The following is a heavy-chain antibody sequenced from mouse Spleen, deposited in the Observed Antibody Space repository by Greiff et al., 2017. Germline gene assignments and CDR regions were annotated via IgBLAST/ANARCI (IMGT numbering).Heavy chain of an antibody. V-gene: IGHV1S126*01. Sequence: VQLQQSGPQLVRPGASVKISCKASGYSFTSYWMHWVQQRPGQGLEWIGMIDPSDSETRLNQKFKDKATLTVDKSSSTAYMQLSSPTSEDSAVYYCARRDYGNYVDYAMDYWGQGTSVTVSS. CDR3: ARRDYGNYVDYAMDY. CDR2: IDPSDSET. CDR1: GYSFTSYW. D-gene: IGHD2-1*01. J-gene: IGHJ4*01.